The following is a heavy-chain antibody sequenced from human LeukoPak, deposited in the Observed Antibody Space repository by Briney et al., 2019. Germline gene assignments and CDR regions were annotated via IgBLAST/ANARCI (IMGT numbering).Heavy chain of an antibody. D-gene: IGHD1-7*01. Sequence: GGSLRLSRSASGFPFSSYAMSWVGPPPGRGLAWVSAISGIGGSTYYAASVKGRFTISIDKSKNTLYLQMNSLRAADTAVYYCAKRVLKTRDYYYYYYMDVWGKGTTVTVSS. CDR1: GFPFSSYA. CDR3: AKRVLKTRDYYYYYYMDV. J-gene: IGHJ6*03. V-gene: IGHV3-23*01. CDR2: ISGIGGST.